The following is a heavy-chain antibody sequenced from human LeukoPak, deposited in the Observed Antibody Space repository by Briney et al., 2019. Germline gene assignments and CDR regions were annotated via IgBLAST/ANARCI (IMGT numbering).Heavy chain of an antibody. CDR3: APTPEAYTSNWNV. D-gene: IGHD1-1*01. J-gene: IGHJ4*02. CDR1: GYSLTDDY. CDR2: INPDSGFT. Sequence: GASVKVSCKTSGYSLTDDYVQWVRQAPGQGLEWMGWINPDSGFTNYAQKFQGRVTMTRDTSISTAYMEVRRLRPDDTAVYYCAPTPEAYTSNWNVWGQGTLVTVSS. V-gene: IGHV1-2*02.